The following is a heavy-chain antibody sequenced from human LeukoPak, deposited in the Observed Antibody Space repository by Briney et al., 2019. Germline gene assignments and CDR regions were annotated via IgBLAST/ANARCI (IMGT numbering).Heavy chain of an antibody. CDR3: ARRDIYGSNSFFDY. CDR1: GGSVSGYS. CDR2: IYNNGRT. D-gene: IGHD3-16*01. Sequence: SETLSLTCTVSGGSVSGYSWGWIRQPPGKELEWIGFIYNNGRTDYNPSLKGRVTISVDSSKNHFSLKVRSVTAADTAVYFCARRDIYGSNSFFDYWGRGTLVTVSS. V-gene: IGHV4-59*02. J-gene: IGHJ4*02.